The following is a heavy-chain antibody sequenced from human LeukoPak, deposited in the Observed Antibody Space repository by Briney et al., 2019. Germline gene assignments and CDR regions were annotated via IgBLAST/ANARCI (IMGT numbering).Heavy chain of an antibody. CDR3: ARGLSVSDYYGSGSDFDY. CDR1: GGSISPYY. D-gene: IGHD3-10*01. V-gene: IGHV4-34*01. Sequence: SETLSLTCTVSGGSISPYYWSWIRQPPGKGLEWIGEIIHSGSTNYNPSLKSRATISVDTSKNQFSLKLSSVTAADTAVYYCARGLSVSDYYGSGSDFDYWGQGTLVTVSS. J-gene: IGHJ4*02. CDR2: IIHSGST.